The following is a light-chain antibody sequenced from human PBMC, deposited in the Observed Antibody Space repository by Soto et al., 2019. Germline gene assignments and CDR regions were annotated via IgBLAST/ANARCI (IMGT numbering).Light chain of an antibody. Sequence: QSVLTQPPSVSGAPGQRVTISCTGSSSNIGAGYDVHWYQQLPGTAPKLLIYHNSTRPSGVPDRFSGSKSGTSASLAITGLQAEDEADYYCQSYDSSLSGSRVFGTGTKLTVL. CDR2: HNS. CDR1: SSNIGAGYD. V-gene: IGLV1-40*01. CDR3: QSYDSSLSGSRV. J-gene: IGLJ1*01.